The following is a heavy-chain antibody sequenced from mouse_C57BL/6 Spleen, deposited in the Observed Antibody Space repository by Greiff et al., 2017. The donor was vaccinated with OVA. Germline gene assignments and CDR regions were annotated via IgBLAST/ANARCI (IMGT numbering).Heavy chain of an antibody. CDR2: INPSNGGT. D-gene: IGHD2-4*01. J-gene: IGHJ4*01. V-gene: IGHV1-53*01. CDR3: ARSEGYDYDGGGYYAMDY. CDR1: GYTFTSYW. Sequence: VQLQQPGPELVKPGASVKLSCKASGYTFTSYWMHWVKQRPGQGLEWIGNINPSNGGTNYNEKFKSKATLTVDKSSSTAYMQLSSLTSEDSAVYYCARSEGYDYDGGGYYAMDYWGQGTSVTVSS.